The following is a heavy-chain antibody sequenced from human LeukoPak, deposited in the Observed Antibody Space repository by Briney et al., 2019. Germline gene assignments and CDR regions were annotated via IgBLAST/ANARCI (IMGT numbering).Heavy chain of an antibody. J-gene: IGHJ4*02. V-gene: IGHV3-23*01. D-gene: IGHD3-22*01. CDR2: ISATGYST. CDR1: GLTFSAYG. Sequence: PGGSLRLSCAASGLTFSAYGMGWVRQAPGKGLEWVSGISATGYSTYYADSVKGRFTISRDNSKNTLYLQMNSLRAEDTALYYCAKAPGPGNYYDTSGYYYFEYWGQGTLVTVSS. CDR3: AKAPGPGNYYDTSGYYYFEY.